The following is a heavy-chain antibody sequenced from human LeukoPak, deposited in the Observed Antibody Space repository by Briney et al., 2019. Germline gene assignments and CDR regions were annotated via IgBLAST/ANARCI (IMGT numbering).Heavy chain of an antibody. D-gene: IGHD2-15*01. Sequence: GASVKVSCKASGGTFSSYAISWVRQAPGQGLEWMGGIIPIFGTANYAQKFQGRVTITADESTSTAYMELSSLRSEDTAVYYCARDWDCSGGSCYSGYNWFDPWGQGTLVTVSS. V-gene: IGHV1-69*01. CDR2: IIPIFGTA. CDR3: ARDWDCSGGSCYSGYNWFDP. CDR1: GGTFSSYA. J-gene: IGHJ5*02.